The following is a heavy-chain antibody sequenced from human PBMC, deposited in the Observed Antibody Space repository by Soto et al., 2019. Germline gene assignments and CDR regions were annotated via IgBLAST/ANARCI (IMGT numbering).Heavy chain of an antibody. V-gene: IGHV3-7*05. Sequence: GGSLRLSCAASGFTFSSYWMSWVRQAPGKGLEWVANIKQDGSEKYYVDSVKGRFTISRDNAKNSLYLQMNSLRAEDTAVYYCARAENYGIPYYYYGMDVWGQGTTVTVSS. J-gene: IGHJ6*02. D-gene: IGHD3-9*01. CDR3: ARAENYGIPYYYYGMDV. CDR1: GFTFSSYW. CDR2: IKQDGSEK.